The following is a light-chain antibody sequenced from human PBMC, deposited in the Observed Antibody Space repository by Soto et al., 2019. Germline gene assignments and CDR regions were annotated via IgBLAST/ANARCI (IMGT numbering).Light chain of an antibody. CDR3: QSYDSSLRGL. V-gene: IGLV1-40*01. CDR1: SSNIGAGYE. CDR2: DNN. J-gene: IGLJ7*01. Sequence: QPVLTQPPSVSGAPGQRVTISCTGNSSNIGAGYEVHWYQQVPGAGPKLLIYDNNKRPSGVPDRFSGSKSGSSASLAIAGLQVEDEADYYCQSYDSSLRGLFGGGTQLTVL.